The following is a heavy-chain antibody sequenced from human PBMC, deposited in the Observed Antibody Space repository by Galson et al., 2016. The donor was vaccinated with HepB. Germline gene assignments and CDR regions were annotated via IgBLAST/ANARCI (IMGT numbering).Heavy chain of an antibody. V-gene: IGHV3-30-3*01. J-gene: IGHJ6*04. D-gene: IGHD1-1*01. CDR3: ARFIASPWNDYYYYGMDV. CDR2: ISKDGSNK. Sequence: SLRLSCADSGFIFRSYAMNWVRQAPGKGLEWLAVISKDGSNKYFADSVKGRFTISRDNSKNTLYLQMNSLRAEDTAVYYCARFIASPWNDYYYYGMDVWGKGTTVTVSS. CDR1: GFIFRSYA.